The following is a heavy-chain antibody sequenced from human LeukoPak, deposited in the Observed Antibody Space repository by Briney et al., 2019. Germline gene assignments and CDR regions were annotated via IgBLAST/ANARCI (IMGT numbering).Heavy chain of an antibody. D-gene: IGHD2-8*01. Sequence: ASVKVSCKASGYTFTSYDINWVRPATGQGLEWMGWMNPNSGNTGYAQKFQGRVTMTRNTSISTAYMELSSLRSEDTAVYYCARSGYCTNGVCSGFDYWGQGTLVTVSS. CDR2: MNPNSGNT. CDR1: GYTFTSYD. J-gene: IGHJ4*02. V-gene: IGHV1-8*01. CDR3: ARSGYCTNGVCSGFDY.